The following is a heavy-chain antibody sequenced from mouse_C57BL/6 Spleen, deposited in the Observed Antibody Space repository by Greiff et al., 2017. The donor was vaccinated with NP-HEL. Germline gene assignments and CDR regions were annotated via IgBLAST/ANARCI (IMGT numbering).Heavy chain of an antibody. V-gene: IGHV1-52*01. D-gene: IGHD2-3*01. CDR1: GYTFTSYW. J-gene: IGHJ3*01. CDR3: ARYDGSFAY. CDR2: IDPSDSET. Sequence: QVHVKQPGAELVRPGSSVKLSCKASGYTFTSYWMHWVKQRPIQGLEWIGNIDPSDSETHYNQKFKDKATLTVDKSSSTAYMQLSSLTSEDSAVYYCARYDGSFAYWGQGTLVTVSA.